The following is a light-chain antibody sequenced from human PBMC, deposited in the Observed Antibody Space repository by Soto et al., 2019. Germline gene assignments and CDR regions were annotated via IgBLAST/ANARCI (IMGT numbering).Light chain of an antibody. Sequence: QSALTQPASVSGSPGQSITISCTGTSRDVGGYNYVSWYQQHPGKAPKLMIFDVSNRPSGVSNRFSGSKSGNTASLTISGLQAEDEADYYCSSYTSSSTRVFGTGTKRTVL. V-gene: IGLV2-14*01. CDR2: DVS. CDR1: SRDVGGYNY. CDR3: SSYTSSSTRV. J-gene: IGLJ1*01.